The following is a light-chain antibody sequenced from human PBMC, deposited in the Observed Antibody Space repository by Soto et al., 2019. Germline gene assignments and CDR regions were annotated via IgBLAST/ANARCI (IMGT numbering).Light chain of an antibody. J-gene: IGKJ2*01. CDR1: QSVSRN. Sequence: EIVMTQSPGTLSVSLGERVTLSCRASQSVSRNLAWYQQRPGQVPRLLFYAASTRATDVPGTFSGSESGTEFTLTISSLQSEDFGVYYCQQFEKWPFTFGQGTKLEIK. CDR3: QQFEKWPFT. CDR2: AAS. V-gene: IGKV3-15*01.